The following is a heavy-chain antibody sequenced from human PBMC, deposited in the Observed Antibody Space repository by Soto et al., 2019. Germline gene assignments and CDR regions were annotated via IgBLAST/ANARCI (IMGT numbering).Heavy chain of an antibody. D-gene: IGHD1-1*01. CDR3: AADDMTTFI. J-gene: IGHJ4*02. Sequence: QMHLVQSGPEVKKPGTSVKVSSKASGFTFPSSAVQWVRQARGQRLEWIGWIVVGNDNTNSAQKFQERVTFTRDMSTSTVYMELSSLKSEDTAVYYCAADDMTTFIWGQGTLVTVSS. CDR1: GFTFPSSA. CDR2: IVVGNDNT. V-gene: IGHV1-58*01.